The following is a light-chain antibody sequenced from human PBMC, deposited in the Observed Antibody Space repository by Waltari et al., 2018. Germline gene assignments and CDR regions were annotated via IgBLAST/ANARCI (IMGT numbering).Light chain of an antibody. V-gene: IGKV2-30*01. CDR3: MQATQWPLT. CDR1: QSLVNSDGKTY. J-gene: IGKJ1*01. CDR2: KVF. Sequence: QSLVNSDGKTYLNWCQQRPGQSPRRLIYKVFYRDSGVPDRFSGSGSGTDFTLKISRVEAEDVGTYYCMQATQWPLTFGQGTKVEIK.